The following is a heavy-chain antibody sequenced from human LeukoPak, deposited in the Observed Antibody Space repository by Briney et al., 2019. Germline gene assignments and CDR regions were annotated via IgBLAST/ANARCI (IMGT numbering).Heavy chain of an antibody. CDR2: IRYDGSNK. D-gene: IGHD1-26*01. V-gene: IGHV3-30*02. Sequence: GESLRLSCAASGFTFSSYGMHWVRQAPGKGLEWVAFIRYDGSNKYYADSVKGRFTISRDNSKNTLYLRMNSLRAEDTAVYYCAKALAGAATAPFDYWGQGTLVTVSS. CDR3: AKALAGAATAPFDY. J-gene: IGHJ4*02. CDR1: GFTFSSYG.